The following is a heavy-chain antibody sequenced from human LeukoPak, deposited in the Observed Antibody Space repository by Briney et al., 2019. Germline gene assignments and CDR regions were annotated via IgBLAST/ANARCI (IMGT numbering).Heavy chain of an antibody. CDR2: IIPIFGTA. CDR3: HLKPPKNFWSGSHFDY. Sequence: SVKVSCKASGYTFTSYDISWVRQAPGQGLEWMGGIIPIFGTANYAQKFQGRVTITTDESTSTAYMELSSLRSEDTAVCYCHLKPPKNFWSGSHFDYWGQGTLVTVSS. D-gene: IGHD3-3*01. V-gene: IGHV1-69*05. J-gene: IGHJ4*02. CDR1: GYTFTSYD.